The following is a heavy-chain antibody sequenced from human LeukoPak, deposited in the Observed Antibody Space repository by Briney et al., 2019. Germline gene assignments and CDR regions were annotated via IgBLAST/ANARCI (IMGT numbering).Heavy chain of an antibody. V-gene: IGHV3-64*01. CDR2: ISSNGGSK. D-gene: IGHD6-13*01. CDR3: ARDRGDGSSWENFGY. J-gene: IGHJ4*02. Sequence: GXSLRLSCAASGFTFSSYAMHWVRQAQGKGMEYVSAISSNGGSKYYANSVKGRFTISRDNSKNTLYLQMGSLRAEDMAVYYCARDRGDGSSWENFGYWGQGTLVTVSS. CDR1: GFTFSSYA.